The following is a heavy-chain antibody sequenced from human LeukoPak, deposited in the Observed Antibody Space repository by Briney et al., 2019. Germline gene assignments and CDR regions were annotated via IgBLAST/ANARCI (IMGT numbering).Heavy chain of an antibody. V-gene: IGHV4-4*07. D-gene: IGHD3-22*01. CDR1: GGSICEHY. CDR2: MYVSGTT. CDR3: ARENYYDSSGYSEGMDV. J-gene: IGHJ6*01. Sequence: PSETLSLTCTVSGGSICEHYLSWIRQPAGKGLEWIGRMYVSGTTNYNPSLRSRVTMSMDTSNNQFSLKLRSVNAADTAVYYYARENYYDSSGYSEGMDVWGQGTTVTVST.